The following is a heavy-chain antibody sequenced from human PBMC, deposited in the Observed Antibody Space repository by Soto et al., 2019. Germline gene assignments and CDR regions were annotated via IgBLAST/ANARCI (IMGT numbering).Heavy chain of an antibody. CDR2: INPSGGST. D-gene: IGHD1-1*01. Sequence: ASVKVSCKASGYAFTSYYMHWVRQAPGQGLEWMGIINPSGGSTSYAQKFQGRVTMTRDTSTSTVYMELSSLRSDDTAVYYCAEKTGTREYDYYMDAGGKGTTVPVSS. V-gene: IGHV1-46*03. CDR3: AEKTGTREYDYYMDA. J-gene: IGHJ6*03. CDR1: GYAFTSYY.